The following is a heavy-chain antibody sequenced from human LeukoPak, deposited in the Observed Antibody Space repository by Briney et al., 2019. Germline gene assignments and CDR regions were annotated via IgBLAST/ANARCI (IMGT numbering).Heavy chain of an antibody. CDR2: IYPGDSDT. J-gene: IGHJ5*02. Sequence: GESLKISCKGSGYSFTSYWIGWVRQMPGKGLEWMEIIYPGDSDTRYSPSFQGQVTISADKSISTAYLQWSSLKASDTAMYYCARQPIAARPHNWFDPWGQGTLVTVSS. V-gene: IGHV5-51*01. D-gene: IGHD6-6*01. CDR1: GYSFTSYW. CDR3: ARQPIAARPHNWFDP.